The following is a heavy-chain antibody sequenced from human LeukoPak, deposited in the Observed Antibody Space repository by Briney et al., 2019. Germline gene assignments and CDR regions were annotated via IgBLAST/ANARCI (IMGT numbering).Heavy chain of an antibody. CDR1: GGSFRSDRYY. CDR2: IYYTGST. V-gene: IGHV4-31*03. J-gene: IGHJ5*02. D-gene: IGHD3-22*01. CDR3: ARDYGYYYDISGSRGWFDP. Sequence: SQTLSLTCTVSGGSFRSDRYYWTWIRQHPGKGLEWLGYIYYTGSTYYSSHNPSLTSRLTISVDTSKNQFSLKLNSVTAADTAVYYCARDYGYYYDISGSRGWFDPWGQGTLVTVSS.